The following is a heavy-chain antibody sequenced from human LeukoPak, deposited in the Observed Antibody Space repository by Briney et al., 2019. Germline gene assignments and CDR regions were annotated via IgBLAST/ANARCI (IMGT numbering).Heavy chain of an antibody. CDR2: IKQDGSEK. J-gene: IGHJ4*02. CDR1: GFTFSSYW. D-gene: IGHD3-3*01. CDR3: ATTYYDFWSGYYTPPDY. Sequence: GGSLRLSCAASGFTFSSYWMSWVRQAPGKGLEWVANIKQDGSEKYYVDSVEGRFTISRDNAKNSLYLQMNSLRAEDTAVYYCATTYYDFWSGYYTPPDYWGQGTLVTVSS. V-gene: IGHV3-7*01.